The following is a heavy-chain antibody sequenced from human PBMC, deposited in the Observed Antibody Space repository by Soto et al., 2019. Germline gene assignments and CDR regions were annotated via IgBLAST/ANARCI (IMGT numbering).Heavy chain of an antibody. CDR2: FSGSAGST. D-gene: IGHD6-19*01. CDR1: VFTFSSYA. V-gene: IGHV3-23*01. Sequence: PGGSLRLSCAASVFTFSSYAMSFVRQAPGKGLEWVSAFSGSAGSTYYADSVKGRFTISRDNSKNTLYLQMNSLRAEDTAVYYCAKDLGGSGWYPYYFDYWGQETMVTVSS. J-gene: IGHJ4*02. CDR3: AKDLGGSGWYPYYFDY.